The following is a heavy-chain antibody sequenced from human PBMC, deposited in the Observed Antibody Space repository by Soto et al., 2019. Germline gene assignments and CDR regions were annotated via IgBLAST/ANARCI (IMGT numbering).Heavy chain of an antibody. J-gene: IGHJ6*02. CDR1: GPTSDAYT. D-gene: IGHD6-19*01. CDR3: VRIRVWLIRRRFHYYGMDV. Sequence: LRLSRRRSGPTSDAYTTSRIHHAPWNRHDPVNSIKSTVCGATTDIAGSVKGRFTISRDDSVGAAYLQMDSLITEDAALYYCVRIRVWLIRRRFHYYGMDVWGQGATVTVSS. CDR2: IKSTVCGATT. V-gene: IGHV3-49*03.